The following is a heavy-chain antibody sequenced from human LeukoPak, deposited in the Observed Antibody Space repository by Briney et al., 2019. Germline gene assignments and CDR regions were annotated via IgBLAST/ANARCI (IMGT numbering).Heavy chain of an antibody. CDR2: IYYSGST. V-gene: IGHV4-61*01. J-gene: IGHJ4*02. CDR1: GGSISSGSHY. D-gene: IGHD6-19*01. CDR3: ASSRSSSGWSLIDY. Sequence: PSETLSLTCTVSGGSISSGSHYWSWIRQPPGKGLEWVGYIYYSGSTNYKPSLKRRVTISVDTSKNQFSLKVSSVTAADTAVYYCASSRSSSGWSLIDYWGQGALVTVSS.